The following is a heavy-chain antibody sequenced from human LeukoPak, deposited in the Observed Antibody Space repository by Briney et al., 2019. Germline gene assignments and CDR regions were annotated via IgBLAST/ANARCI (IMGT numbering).Heavy chain of an antibody. CDR3: ARVES. J-gene: IGHJ4*02. V-gene: IGHV4-61*02. Sequence: PSETQSLTCTVSGGSISSGSYYWSWIRQPAGKGLEWIGRIHTSGSTNYNPSLKSRVTISVDTSKNQFSLKLSSVTAADTAVYYCARVESWGQGLLVTVSS. CDR2: IHTSGST. CDR1: GGSISSGSYY.